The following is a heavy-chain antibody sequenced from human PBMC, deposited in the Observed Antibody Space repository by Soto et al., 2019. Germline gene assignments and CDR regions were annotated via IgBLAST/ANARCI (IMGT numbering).Heavy chain of an antibody. CDR1: GFTFSSYW. V-gene: IGHV3-7*03. J-gene: IGHJ4*02. CDR3: ARRRLTFGGVIVIPGYFDY. D-gene: IGHD3-16*02. CDR2: IKQDGSEK. Sequence: GSLRLSCAASGFTFSSYWMSWVRQAPGKGLEWVANIKQDGSEKYYVDSVKGRFTISRDNAKNSLYLQMNSLRAEDTAVYYCARRRLTFGGVIVIPGYFDYWGQGTLVTVSS.